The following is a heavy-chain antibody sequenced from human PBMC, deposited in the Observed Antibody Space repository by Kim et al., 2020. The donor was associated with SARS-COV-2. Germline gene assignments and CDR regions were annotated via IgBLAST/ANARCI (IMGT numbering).Heavy chain of an antibody. CDR3: AKGTPLDS. CDR1: GYTFTKYA. CDR2: IDTNTGNP. Sequence: ASVKVSCKAFGYTFTKYAINWVRQAPGQGLDWMGWIDTNTGNPTHAQGFTGRFVFSFDSSVRTAYLQISGLKPEDTAIYSFAKGTPLDSWGQGTLVPVPS. J-gene: IGHJ4*02. V-gene: IGHV7-4-1*02.